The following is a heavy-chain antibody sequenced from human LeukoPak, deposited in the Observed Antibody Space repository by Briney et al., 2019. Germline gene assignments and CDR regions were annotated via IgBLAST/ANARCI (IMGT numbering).Heavy chain of an antibody. V-gene: IGHV3-30*02. CDR1: GFTFSSYG. CDR3: ARDDYGGNSIDY. D-gene: IGHD4-23*01. J-gene: IGHJ4*02. Sequence: GGSLRLSCAASGFTFSSYGMHWVRQAPGKGLEWVAFIRYDGSNRYYADSVKGRFTISRDNSKNTLYLQMNSLRAEDTAVYYCARDDYGGNSIDYWGQGTLVTVSS. CDR2: IRYDGSNR.